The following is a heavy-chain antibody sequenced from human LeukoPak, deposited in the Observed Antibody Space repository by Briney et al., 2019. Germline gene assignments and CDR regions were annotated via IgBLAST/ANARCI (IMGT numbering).Heavy chain of an antibody. D-gene: IGHD2-21*02. J-gene: IGHJ6*02. V-gene: IGHV4-34*01. CDR3: ARGHGWDCGGDCYLYYYYYYGMDV. CDR2: INHSGST. CDR1: GGSISSYY. Sequence: PSETLSLTCTVSGGSISSYYWSWIRQPPGKGLEWIGEINHSGSTNYNPSLKSRVTISVDTSKNQFSLKLSSVTAADTAVYYCARGHGWDCGGDCYLYYYYYYGMDVWGQGTTVTVSS.